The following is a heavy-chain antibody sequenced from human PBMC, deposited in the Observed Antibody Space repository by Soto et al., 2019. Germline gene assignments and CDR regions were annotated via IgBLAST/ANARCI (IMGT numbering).Heavy chain of an antibody. CDR3: ARLPATEMATIDY. CDR2: IYYSGST. J-gene: IGHJ4*02. Sequence: SETLYLTYSYYGGGISIGDYNRSWIRQPPGKGLEWIGYIYYSGSTYYNPSLKSRVTISVDTSKNQFSLKLSSVTAADTAVYYCARLPATEMATIDYWGQGTLVTVS. CDR1: GGGISIGDYN. D-gene: IGHD5-12*01. V-gene: IGHV4-30-4*01.